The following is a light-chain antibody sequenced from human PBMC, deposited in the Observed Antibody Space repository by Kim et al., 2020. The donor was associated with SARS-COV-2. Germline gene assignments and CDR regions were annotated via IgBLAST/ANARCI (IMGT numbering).Light chain of an antibody. CDR2: VAS. Sequence: LSPGERATLSCKASQTVCSYIAWYQQKPGQAPRLLIYVASTRATGIPARFSGSGSGTDFTLTISSLQPEDFAVYYCHQHNEWPPTFGAGTKVDIK. J-gene: IGKJ4*01. CDR3: HQHNEWPPT. CDR1: QTVCSY. V-gene: IGKV3-15*01.